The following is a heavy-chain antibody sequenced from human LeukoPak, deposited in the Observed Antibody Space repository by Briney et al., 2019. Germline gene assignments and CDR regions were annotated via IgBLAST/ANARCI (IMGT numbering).Heavy chain of an antibody. CDR2: VSSSGSTI. J-gene: IGHJ3*02. D-gene: IGHD2-21*02. CDR3: ASYCGGDCYHDAFDI. V-gene: IGHV3-11*04. Sequence: GGSLRLSCAASGFTFSDYYMNWIRQAPGKGLEWVSYVSSSGSTIYYADSVKGRFTISRDNAKNPLYLQMNSLRAEDTAVYYCASYCGGDCYHDAFDIWGQGTMVTVSS. CDR1: GFTFSDYY.